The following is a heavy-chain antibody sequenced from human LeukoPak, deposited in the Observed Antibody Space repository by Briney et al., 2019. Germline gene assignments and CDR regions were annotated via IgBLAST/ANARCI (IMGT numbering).Heavy chain of an antibody. CDR2: INPNSGGT. CDR3: ARNHVLRWFGESQTLSD. Sequence: ASLKVSCKASGYTFTGYYMHWVRQAPRQGLEWMGWINPNSGGTNYAQKFQGRVTMTRDTSISTAYMELSRLRSDDTAVYYCARNHVLRWFGESQTLSDWGQGTLVTVSS. V-gene: IGHV1-2*02. CDR1: GYTFTGYY. J-gene: IGHJ4*02. D-gene: IGHD3-10*01.